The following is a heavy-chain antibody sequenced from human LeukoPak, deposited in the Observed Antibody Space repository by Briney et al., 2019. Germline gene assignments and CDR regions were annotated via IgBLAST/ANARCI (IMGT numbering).Heavy chain of an antibody. D-gene: IGHD2-2*01. J-gene: IGHJ6*04. CDR2: INPNSGGT. Sequence: GASVKVSYKASGYTFTGYYMHWVRQAPGQGLEWMGRINPNSGGTNYAQKFQGWVTMTRDTSISTAYMELSRLRSDDTAVYYCARGADCSSTSCYDDGMDVWGKGTTVTVSS. CDR3: ARGADCSSTSCYDDGMDV. V-gene: IGHV1-2*04. CDR1: GYTFTGYY.